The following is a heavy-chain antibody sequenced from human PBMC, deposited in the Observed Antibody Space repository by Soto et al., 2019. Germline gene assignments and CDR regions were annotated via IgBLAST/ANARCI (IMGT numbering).Heavy chain of an antibody. CDR2: IYYSGST. D-gene: IGHD3-22*01. CDR3: ARAQWLLLLDY. CDR1: GGSISSYY. J-gene: IGHJ4*02. Sequence: SETLSLTCTVSGGSISSYYWSWIRQPPGKGLEWIGYIYYSGSTNYNPSLKSRVTISVDTSKNQFSLKLSSVTAADTAVYYCARAQWLLLLDYWGQGTLVTVSS. V-gene: IGHV4-59*12.